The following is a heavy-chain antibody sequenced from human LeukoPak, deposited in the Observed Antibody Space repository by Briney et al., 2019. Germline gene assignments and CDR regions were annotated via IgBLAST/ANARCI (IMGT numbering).Heavy chain of an antibody. CDR2: ISSSSSCM. Sequence: PGGSLRLSCAASGFTFSSYGMNWVRQAPGKGLEWVSSISSSSSCMHYADSVKGRFTISRDNAKNSLYLQMNSLRAEDTAVYYCARDGYGSGSYYNLDYWGQGTLVTVSS. CDR1: GFTFSSYG. V-gene: IGHV3-21*01. J-gene: IGHJ4*02. D-gene: IGHD3-10*01. CDR3: ARDGYGSGSYYNLDY.